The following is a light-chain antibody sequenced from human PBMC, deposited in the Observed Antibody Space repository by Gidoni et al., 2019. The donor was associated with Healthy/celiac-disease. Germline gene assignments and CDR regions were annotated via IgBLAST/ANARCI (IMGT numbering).Light chain of an antibody. Sequence: DIVMPQPPDSLAVSLGERATINCKSSQSVLYSSNNKNYLAWYQQKRGQPPKLLIYGASTRESGVPDRFSGSGSGTDFTLTISSLQAEDVAVYYCQQYYSTPPTFGGGTKVEIK. CDR2: GAS. CDR1: QSVLYSSNNKNY. CDR3: QQYYSTPPT. V-gene: IGKV4-1*01. J-gene: IGKJ4*01.